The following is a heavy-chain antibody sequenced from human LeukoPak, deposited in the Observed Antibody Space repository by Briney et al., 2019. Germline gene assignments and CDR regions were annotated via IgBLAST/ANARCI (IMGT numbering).Heavy chain of an antibody. CDR1: GGTFSTYA. CDR2: IIPILGIA. D-gene: IGHD4-17*01. Sequence: GASVKVSCKASGGTFSTYAISWVRQAAGQGLKWMGRIIPILGIANYAQKFQGRVTITADKSTSTAYMELSSLRSEDTAVYYCARVEGYGDYPLDYWGQGTLVTVSS. CDR3: ARVEGYGDYPLDY. V-gene: IGHV1-69*04. J-gene: IGHJ4*02.